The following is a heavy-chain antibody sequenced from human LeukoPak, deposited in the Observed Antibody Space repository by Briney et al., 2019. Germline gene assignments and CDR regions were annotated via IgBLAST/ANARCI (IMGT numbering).Heavy chain of an antibody. CDR3: AKYYYGMDV. V-gene: IGHV3-23*01. CDR2: ISASGAST. Sequence: GGSLRLSCAASGFTFSTFAMSWVRQAPGKGLAWVSHISASGASTYYADSVKGWFTISRDNSKSTLYLQVNSLKVEDTAVYYCAKYYYGMDVWGQGTTVTVSS. CDR1: GFTFSTFA. J-gene: IGHJ6*02.